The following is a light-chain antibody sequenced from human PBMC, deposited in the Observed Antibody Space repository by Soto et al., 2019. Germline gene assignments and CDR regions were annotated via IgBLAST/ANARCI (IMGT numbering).Light chain of an antibody. V-gene: IGLV2-14*01. CDR1: SSDVGGYNY. CDR2: DVS. J-gene: IGLJ2*01. CDR3: SSYTSSSTLGV. Sequence: QSALTQPASVSGSPGQSITISCTGTSSDVGGYNYVSWYQQHPGKAPKLMIYDVSNRPSGVSNRFSGPKSGNPASLTISGLQAEDEADYYCSSYTSSSTLGVFGGGTKLTVL.